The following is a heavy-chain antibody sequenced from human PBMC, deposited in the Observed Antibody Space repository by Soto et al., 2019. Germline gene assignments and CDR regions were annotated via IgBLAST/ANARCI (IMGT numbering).Heavy chain of an antibody. CDR2: IRSKANNYAT. CDR3: TSPRPDAIALNI. CDR1: RFTFSGSA. J-gene: IGHJ3*02. V-gene: IGHV3-73*02. Sequence: EVQLVESGGGLVQPGGSLKLSCATSRFTFSGSAMHWVRQAPGKGLEWLGHIRSKANNYATAYVASVKGRFTISRDDSKNTAYLQMNSLKTEDTAVYYCTSPRPDAIALNIWGHGTVVTVSS.